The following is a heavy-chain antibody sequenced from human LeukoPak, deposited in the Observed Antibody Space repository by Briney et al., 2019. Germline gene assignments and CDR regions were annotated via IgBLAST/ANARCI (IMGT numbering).Heavy chain of an antibody. CDR1: GFTFSSYG. J-gene: IGHJ4*02. D-gene: IGHD6-13*01. CDR2: IRYDGSNK. Sequence: PGGSLRLSCAASGFTFSSYGMHWVRQAPGKGLEWVAFIRYDGSNKYYADSVKGRFTISRDNSKNTLYLQMNSLRAEDTAVYYCAKERGAAAGPYFDYWGQGTLVTVSS. V-gene: IGHV3-30*02. CDR3: AKERGAAAGPYFDY.